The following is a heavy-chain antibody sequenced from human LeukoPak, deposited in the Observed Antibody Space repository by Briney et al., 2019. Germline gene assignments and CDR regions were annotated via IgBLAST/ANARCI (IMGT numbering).Heavy chain of an antibody. Sequence: SQTLSLTCAISGNNVSNNGVTWNWIRQSPSRGLEWLGRTYYRSKWYYDYGESVKSRMTIIPDTSKNQVSLQLNSVTPDDTALYYCAGDRGVGAAVFFDYWGLGTLVTVSS. V-gene: IGHV6-1*01. CDR3: AGDRGVGAAVFFDY. CDR2: TYYRSKWYY. J-gene: IGHJ4*02. D-gene: IGHD6-13*01. CDR1: GNNVSNNGVT.